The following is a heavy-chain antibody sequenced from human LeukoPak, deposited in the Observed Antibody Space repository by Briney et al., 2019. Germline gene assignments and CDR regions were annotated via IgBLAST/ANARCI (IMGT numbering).Heavy chain of an antibody. CDR2: IYYSAST. V-gene: IGHV4-39*01. CDR3: ARQDQGFSIVVVVAATPDWFDP. D-gene: IGHD2-15*01. Sequence: PSETLSLTCTVSGGSISSSSYYWGWIRQPPGKGLEWIGSIYYSASTYYNPSLKSRVTISVDTSKNQFSLKLSSVTAADTAVYYCARQDQGFSIVVVVAATPDWFDPWGQGTLVTVSS. J-gene: IGHJ5*02. CDR1: GGSISSSSYY.